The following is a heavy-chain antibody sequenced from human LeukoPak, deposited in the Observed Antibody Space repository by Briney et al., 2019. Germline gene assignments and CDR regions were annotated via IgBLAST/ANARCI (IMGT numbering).Heavy chain of an antibody. CDR2: ISYDGSNK. CDR1: GFTFSSYA. V-gene: IGHV3-30-3*01. Sequence: GGSLRLSCAASGFTFSSYAMHWVRQAPGKGLESVAVISYDGSNKYYADSVKGRFTISRDNSKNTLYLQMNSLRAEDTAVYYCARSLHSSGYYDYWGQGTLVTASS. CDR3: ARSLHSSGYYDY. J-gene: IGHJ4*02. D-gene: IGHD3-22*01.